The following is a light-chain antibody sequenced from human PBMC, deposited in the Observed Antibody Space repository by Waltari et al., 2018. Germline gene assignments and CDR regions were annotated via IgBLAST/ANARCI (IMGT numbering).Light chain of an antibody. CDR1: QSISSY. J-gene: IGKJ2*01. V-gene: IGKV1-39*01. CDR3: QQSHSTPYT. Sequence: GDRVTITCRASQSISSYLNWYQQKPGKAPKLLIYAASSLQSGVPSRFSGSGSGTDFTLTISSLQPEDFATYYCQQSHSTPYTFGQGTKLEIK. CDR2: AAS.